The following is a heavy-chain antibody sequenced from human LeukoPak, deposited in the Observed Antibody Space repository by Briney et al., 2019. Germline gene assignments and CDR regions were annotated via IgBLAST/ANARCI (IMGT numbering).Heavy chain of an antibody. J-gene: IGHJ4*02. V-gene: IGHV3-23*01. CDR1: GFTFSSYA. Sequence: GGSLRLSCAASGFTFSSYAMSWVRQAPGKGLEWVSVISGSGGSTYYADSVKGRFTIPRDNAKNTLYLQMNSLRAEDTAVYYCARDLPTGDSLDYWGQGTLVTVSS. D-gene: IGHD2-21*02. CDR3: ARDLPTGDSLDY. CDR2: ISGSGGST.